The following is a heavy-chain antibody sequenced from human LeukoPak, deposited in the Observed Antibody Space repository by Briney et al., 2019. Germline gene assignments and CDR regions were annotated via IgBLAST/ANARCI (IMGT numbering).Heavy chain of an antibody. Sequence: ASVKVSCKASGGTFSSYAISWVRQAPGQGLEWMGRIIPIFGTANYAQKFQGRVTITTDESTSTAYMELSSLRSEDTAVYYCARDMAVAETGSDYWGQGTLVTVSP. CDR2: IIPIFGTA. J-gene: IGHJ4*02. D-gene: IGHD6-19*01. CDR3: ARDMAVAETGSDY. CDR1: GGTFSSYA. V-gene: IGHV1-69*05.